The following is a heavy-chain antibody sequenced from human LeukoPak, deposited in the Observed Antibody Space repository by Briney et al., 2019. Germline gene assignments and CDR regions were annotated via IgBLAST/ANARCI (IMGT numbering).Heavy chain of an antibody. J-gene: IGHJ4*02. CDR1: GGSISSGDYY. D-gene: IGHD1-26*01. V-gene: IGHV4-30-4*01. CDR2: IHYSGST. Sequence: PSETLSLTCTVSGGSISSGDYYWSWIRQPPGKGLEWIGYIHYSGSTYYNPSLKSRVTISVDTSKNQFSLKLSSVTAADTAVYYCARLVGATGFDYWGQGTLVTVSS. CDR3: ARLVGATGFDY.